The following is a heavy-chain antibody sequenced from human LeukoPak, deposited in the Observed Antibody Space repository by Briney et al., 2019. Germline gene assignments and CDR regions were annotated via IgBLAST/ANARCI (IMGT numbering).Heavy chain of an antibody. CDR3: TSGRSIAAAYVDY. CDR2: IRGKAYGGTT. J-gene: IGHJ4*02. CDR1: GFTFGDYA. D-gene: IGHD6-13*01. V-gene: IGHV3-49*03. Sequence: PGGSLRLSCTASGFTFGDYAMSWFRQAPGKGLEWVGFIRGKAYGGTTDYAASVKGRFTISRDDSKSIAYLQMNSLKTEDTAVYYCTSGRSIAAAYVDYWGQGTLVTVSS.